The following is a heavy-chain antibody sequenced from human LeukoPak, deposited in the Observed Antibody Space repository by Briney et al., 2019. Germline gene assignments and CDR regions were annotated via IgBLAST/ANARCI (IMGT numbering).Heavy chain of an antibody. V-gene: IGHV3-23*01. J-gene: IGHJ4*02. Sequence: GGSLRLSCAASAFTFRTYAMIWVRQAPGKGLEWVSTVSGSGGSTYYADSVKGRFTISRDKSNNTQYLQMNSLRAEDTAVYYCAKGAASRGYTYVANWGQGTLVTVSS. CDR1: AFTFRTYA. CDR2: VSGSGGST. CDR3: AKGAASRGYTYVAN. D-gene: IGHD5-18*01.